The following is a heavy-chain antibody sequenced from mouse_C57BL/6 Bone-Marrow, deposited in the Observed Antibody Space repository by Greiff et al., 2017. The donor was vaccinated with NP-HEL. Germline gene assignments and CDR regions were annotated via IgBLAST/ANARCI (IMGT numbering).Heavy chain of an antibody. CDR3: ERFITTVVATFDYYAMDY. J-gene: IGHJ4*01. V-gene: IGHV7-3*01. D-gene: IGHD1-1*01. CDR2: IRNKANGYTT. CDR1: GFTFTDYY. Sequence: EVMLVESGGGLVQPGGSLSLSCAASGFTFTDYYMSWVRQPPGKALEWLGFIRNKANGYTTEYSASVKGRFTISRDNSQSILYLQMNALRAEDSATYYCERFITTVVATFDYYAMDYWGQGTSVTVSS.